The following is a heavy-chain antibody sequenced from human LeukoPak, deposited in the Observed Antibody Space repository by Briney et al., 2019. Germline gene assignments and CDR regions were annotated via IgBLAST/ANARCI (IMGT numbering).Heavy chain of an antibody. CDR3: ARVQSEITMVRGVIKYYYYGMDV. J-gene: IGHJ6*04. CDR2: ISSSSSYI. CDR1: GFTFSSYS. V-gene: IGHV3-21*01. D-gene: IGHD3-10*01. Sequence: GGSLRLSCAASGFTFSSYSMNWVRQAPGKGLEWVSSISSSSSYIYYADSVKGRFTISRDNAKNSLNLQMNSLRAEDTAVYYCARVQSEITMVRGVIKYYYYGMDVWGKGTTVTVSS.